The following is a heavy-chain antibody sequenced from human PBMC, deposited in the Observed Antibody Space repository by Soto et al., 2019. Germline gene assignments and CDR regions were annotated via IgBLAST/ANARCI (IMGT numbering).Heavy chain of an antibody. CDR2: LGGAGAR. D-gene: IGHD3-10*01. V-gene: IGHV3-13*01. CDR3: TRASFGVGMDL. J-gene: IGHJ6*02. CDR1: GFTYRSYG. Sequence: GGSLRLSCAAFGFTYRSYGMHWVRQFAGKGLEWVSSLGGAGAREYAESVKGRFVISRDNANSLYLQMDSLRAGDTAIYYCTRASFGVGMDLWGQGTPVTVSS.